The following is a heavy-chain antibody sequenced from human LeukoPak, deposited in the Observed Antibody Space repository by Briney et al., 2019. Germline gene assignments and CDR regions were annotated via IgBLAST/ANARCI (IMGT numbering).Heavy chain of an antibody. D-gene: IGHD3-22*01. CDR1: GYTFTDYY. V-gene: IGHV1-2*06. CDR3: ARAAYYYDGSGYYLGD. CDR2: INLNSGGT. J-gene: IGHJ4*02. Sequence: WASVKVSCKASGYTFTDYYMHWVRQAPGQGLEWMGRINLNSGGTNYAQKFQARVTMTRDTSISTAYMELSRLRSDDTALYYCARAAYYYDGSGYYLGDWGQGTLVTVSS.